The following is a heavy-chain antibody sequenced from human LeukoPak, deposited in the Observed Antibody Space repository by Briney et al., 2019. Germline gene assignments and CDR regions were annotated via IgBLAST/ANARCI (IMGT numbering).Heavy chain of an antibody. CDR3: ARFKRAGGWSYFDY. V-gene: IGHV4-59*01. Sequence: SETLSLTCTVSGGSISTYYWSWIRQPPGMGLEWIGHIYNSGSTNYSPSLKSRVTISVDTSKNQFSLKLSSVTAADTAMYYCARFKRAGGWSYFDYWGLGTLVTVSS. CDR1: GGSISTYY. D-gene: IGHD6-19*01. J-gene: IGHJ4*02. CDR2: IYNSGST.